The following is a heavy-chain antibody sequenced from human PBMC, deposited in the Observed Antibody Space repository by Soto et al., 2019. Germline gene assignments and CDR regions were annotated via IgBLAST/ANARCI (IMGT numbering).Heavy chain of an antibody. V-gene: IGHV3-23*01. CDR3: TTDRHPDGIWTFDY. D-gene: IGHD3-9*01. CDR1: GFTFTTYT. CDR2: INGGDGPT. J-gene: IGHJ4*02. Sequence: EVQLLESGGHLVQPGGSLRLSCAASGFTFTTYTMNWVRQAPGKGLEWVSGINGGDGPTYYADSVKGRFTISRDNSKNTLFLQRNSLRAEDTAVYYGTTDRHPDGIWTFDYWGQGALVIVSS.